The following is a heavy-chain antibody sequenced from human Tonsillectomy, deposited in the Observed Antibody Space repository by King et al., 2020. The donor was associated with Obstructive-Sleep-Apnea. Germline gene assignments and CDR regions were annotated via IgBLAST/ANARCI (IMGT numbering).Heavy chain of an antibody. D-gene: IGHD2-2*01. CDR1: GFSFSSYW. CDR2: IKQDGSEE. V-gene: IGHV3-7*03. J-gene: IGHJ4*02. CDR3: VRRYCSSTSCYFNY. Sequence: VQLVESGGGLVQPGGSLRLSCAASGFSFSSYWMSWVRQAPGKGLEWVADIKQDGSEEYYVASVKGRFTISRDNAKNSLYLQMNSLRAEDTAVYYCVRRYCSSTSCYFNYWGQGTLVTVSS.